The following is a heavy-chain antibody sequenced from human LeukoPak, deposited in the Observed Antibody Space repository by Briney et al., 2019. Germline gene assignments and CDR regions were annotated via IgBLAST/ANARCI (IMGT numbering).Heavy chain of an antibody. D-gene: IGHD4-11*01. CDR1: GFTFSSYS. Sequence: GGSLRLSCAASGFTFSSYSMNWVRQAPGKGLEWVSSISSSSYIYYADSVKGRFTISRDNAKNSLYLQMNSLRAEDTAVYYCARDVRSAVTTTGYWGQGTLVTVSS. CDR3: ARDVRSAVTTTGY. V-gene: IGHV3-21*01. J-gene: IGHJ4*02. CDR2: ISSSSYI.